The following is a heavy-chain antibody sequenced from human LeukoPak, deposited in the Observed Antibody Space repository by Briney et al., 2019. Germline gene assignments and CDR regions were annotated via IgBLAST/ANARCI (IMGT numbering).Heavy chain of an antibody. CDR1: GGSFSGYY. CDR2: INHSGST. Sequence: PSETLSLTCAVYGGSFSGYYWSWIRQPPGKGLEWIGEINHSGSTNYNPSLKSRVTISVDTSKNQFSLKLSSVTAADTAVYYCARWGRVAATRYYYYYMDVWGKGTTVTVSS. V-gene: IGHV4-34*01. J-gene: IGHJ6*03. CDR3: ARWGRVAATRYYYYYMDV. D-gene: IGHD2-15*01.